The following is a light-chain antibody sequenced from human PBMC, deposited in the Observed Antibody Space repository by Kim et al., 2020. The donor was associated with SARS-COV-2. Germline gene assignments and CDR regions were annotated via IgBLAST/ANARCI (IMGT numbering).Light chain of an antibody. CDR1: RSNIGINT. Sequence: GQGVTISCSGSRSNIGINTVHWFQQLPGTAPKRLIYDYDKRPSGVPDRFSGSRSGDSASLAISGLQSEDEADYYCAAWDDSLNAWLFGGGTKLTVL. CDR2: DYD. V-gene: IGLV1-44*01. J-gene: IGLJ3*02. CDR3: AAWDDSLNAWL.